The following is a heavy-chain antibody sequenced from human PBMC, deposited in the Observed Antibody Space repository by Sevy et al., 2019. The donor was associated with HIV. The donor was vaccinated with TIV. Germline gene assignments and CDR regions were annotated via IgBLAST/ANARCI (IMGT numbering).Heavy chain of an antibody. J-gene: IGHJ6*02. CDR3: AKGDSREAEAYYYYGMDV. CDR2: ISGSGGST. D-gene: IGHD6-19*01. CDR1: GFTFSSYA. Sequence: GSLRLSCAASGFTFSSYAMSWVRQAPGKGLEWVSAISGSGGSTYYADSVKGRFTISRDNSKNTLYLQMNSLRAEDTAVYYCAKGDSREAEAYYYYGMDVWGQGTTVTVSS. V-gene: IGHV3-23*01.